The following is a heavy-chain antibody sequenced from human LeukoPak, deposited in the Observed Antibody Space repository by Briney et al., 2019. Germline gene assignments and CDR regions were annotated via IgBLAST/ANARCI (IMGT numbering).Heavy chain of an antibody. V-gene: IGHV4-59*01. J-gene: IGHJ6*02. CDR2: IYYSGST. CDR3: ARASNWNYYYYYYGMDV. CDR1: GGSISSYY. Sequence: SETLSLTCTVSGGSISSYYWSWIRQPPGKGLEWIGYIYYSGSTNYNPSLKNRVTISVDTSKNQFSLKLSSVTAADTAVYYCARASNWNYYYYYYGMDVWGQGTTVTVSS. D-gene: IGHD1-7*01.